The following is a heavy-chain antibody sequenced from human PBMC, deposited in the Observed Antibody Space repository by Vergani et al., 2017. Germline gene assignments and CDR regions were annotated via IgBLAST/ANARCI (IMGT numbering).Heavy chain of an antibody. Sequence: EVQLVESGGGLVQPGRSLRLSCAASGFTFDDYAMHWVRQAPGKGLEWVSGINWNSDSIAYADSVKGRFTISRDNANNSLYLQMDSLRPEDTALYYCAKDARLYSSIYYHYMDVWGKGTTVTVSS. D-gene: IGHD6-13*01. J-gene: IGHJ6*03. CDR1: GFTFDDYA. CDR2: INWNSDSI. CDR3: AKDARLYSSIYYHYMDV. V-gene: IGHV3-9*01.